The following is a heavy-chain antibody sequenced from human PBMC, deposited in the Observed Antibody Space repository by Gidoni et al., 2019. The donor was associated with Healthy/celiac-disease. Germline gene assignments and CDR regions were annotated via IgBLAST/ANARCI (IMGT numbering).Heavy chain of an antibody. V-gene: IGHV4-39*01. J-gene: IGHJ3*02. Sequence: QLQLQESGPGLVKPSETLSLTCTVSGGSISSSSYYWGWIRQPPGKGLEWIGSIYYSGSTYYNPSLKSRVTISVDTSKNQFSLKLSSVTAADTAVYYCATSTYYDFWSGTNDAFDIWGQGTMVTVSS. CDR3: ATSTYYDFWSGTNDAFDI. D-gene: IGHD3-3*01. CDR2: IYYSGST. CDR1: GGSISSSSYY.